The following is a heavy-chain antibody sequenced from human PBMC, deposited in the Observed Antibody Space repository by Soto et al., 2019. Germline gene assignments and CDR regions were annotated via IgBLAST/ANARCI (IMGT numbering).Heavy chain of an antibody. D-gene: IGHD3-16*02. Sequence: QGHLVQSGDEVQKPGASVRVSCTASGYSFNNYGVSWVRQAPGQGLQWMGWINNYNGNKKFSQRFSARVTLTTDRVANIAYMELVNLRSDDTAVYFCARDSGNYRNAFDIWGQGTKVTVSS. CDR3: ARDSGNYRNAFDI. CDR2: INNYNGNK. V-gene: IGHV1-18*04. CDR1: GYSFNNYG. J-gene: IGHJ3*02.